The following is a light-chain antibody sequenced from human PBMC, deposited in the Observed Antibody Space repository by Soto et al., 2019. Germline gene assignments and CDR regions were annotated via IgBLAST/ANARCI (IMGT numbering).Light chain of an antibody. CDR1: SSDVGDYNY. J-gene: IGLJ2*01. CDR3: SSFAGSPVV. Sequence: QSVLTQPPSASGSLGQLVTIPCTGTSSDVGDYNYVSWYQQHPGKVPKLMIYEVSKRPSGVPDRFSGSKSGNTASLTVSGLQAEDEADYYCSSFAGSPVVFGGGTKVTVL. CDR2: EVS. V-gene: IGLV2-8*01.